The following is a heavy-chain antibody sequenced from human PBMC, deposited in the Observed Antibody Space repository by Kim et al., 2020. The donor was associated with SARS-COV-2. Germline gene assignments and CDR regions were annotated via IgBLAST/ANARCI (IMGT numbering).Heavy chain of an antibody. J-gene: IGHJ4*02. Sequence: GGSLRLSCAASGFTFSSYAMSWVRQAPGKGLEWVSAISGSGGSTYYADSVKGRFTISRDNSKNTLYLQMNSLRAEDTAVYYCARIMITFGGVIVKGPFDYWGQGTLVTVSS. CDR1: GFTFSSYA. CDR2: ISGSGGST. CDR3: ARIMITFGGVIVKGPFDY. D-gene: IGHD3-16*02. V-gene: IGHV3-23*01.